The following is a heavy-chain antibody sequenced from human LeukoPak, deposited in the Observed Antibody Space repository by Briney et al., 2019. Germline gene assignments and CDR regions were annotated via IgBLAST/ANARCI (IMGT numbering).Heavy chain of an antibody. Sequence: ASVKVSCKASGYTFTSYYINWVRQATGQGLEWMGWMNPNSGNTGYAQKFQGRVTITRNTSISTAYMELSSLRSEDTAVYYCARGRRNVVVIATVLYYFDYWGQGTLVTVSS. J-gene: IGHJ4*02. D-gene: IGHD2-21*01. V-gene: IGHV1-8*03. CDR2: MNPNSGNT. CDR1: GYTFTSYY. CDR3: ARGRRNVVVIATVLYYFDY.